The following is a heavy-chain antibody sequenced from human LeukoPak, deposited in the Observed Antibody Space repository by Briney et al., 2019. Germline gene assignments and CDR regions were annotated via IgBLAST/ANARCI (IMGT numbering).Heavy chain of an antibody. J-gene: IGHJ4*02. D-gene: IGHD3-22*01. V-gene: IGHV3-23*01. CDR2: ISGSGGST. Sequence: GGSLSLSCAASGFTFSSYAMSWVRQAPGKGLEWVSAISGSGGSTYYADSVKGRFTISRDNSKNTLYLQMNSLRAEDTAVYYCAKAYYYDSSGYGEGGEPFDYWGQGTLVTVSS. CDR1: GFTFSSYA. CDR3: AKAYYYDSSGYGEGGEPFDY.